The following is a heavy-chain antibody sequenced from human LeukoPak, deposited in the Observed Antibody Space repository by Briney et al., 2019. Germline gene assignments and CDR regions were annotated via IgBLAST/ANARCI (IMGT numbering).Heavy chain of an antibody. CDR3: ARHVVWGSVAGDFDY. CDR1: GGSINSHY. D-gene: IGHD3-16*01. Sequence: SETLSLTCTVSGGSINSHYWSWIRQSPGKGLEWIGYISYSGSTDYNPSLKSRVAFSVDTSKNQVSLKLSSVTAADTAVYYCARHVVWGSVAGDFDYWGQGTLVTVSS. J-gene: IGHJ4*02. V-gene: IGHV4-59*08. CDR2: ISYSGST.